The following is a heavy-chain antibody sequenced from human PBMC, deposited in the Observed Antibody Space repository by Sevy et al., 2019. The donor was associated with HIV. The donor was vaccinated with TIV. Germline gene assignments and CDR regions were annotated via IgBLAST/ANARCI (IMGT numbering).Heavy chain of an antibody. CDR1: GGSITSLY. Sequence: SETLSLTCTVSGGSITSLYWNWIRQPPGKGLEWIANTYYNGQINNNPSLKSRVTLSLDTSKNKFSLRLSSVTAADTAMYYCAGENAWGRGYSWGQGTLVTVSS. D-gene: IGHD1-26*01. J-gene: IGHJ4*02. CDR3: AGENAWGRGYS. CDR2: TYYNGQI. V-gene: IGHV4-59*08.